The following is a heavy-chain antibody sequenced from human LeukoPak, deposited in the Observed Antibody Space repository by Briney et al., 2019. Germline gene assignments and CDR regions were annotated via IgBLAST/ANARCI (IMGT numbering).Heavy chain of an antibody. J-gene: IGHJ3*02. CDR2: ISSSSSTI. D-gene: IGHD6-19*01. CDR1: GFTFSSYS. CDR3: ARVGVAVAPHDAFDI. V-gene: IGHV3-48*04. Sequence: AGGSLRLSCAASGFTFSSYSMNWVRQAPGKGLKWVSYISSSSSTIYYADSVKGRFTISRDNAKNSLYLQMNSLRAEDTAVYYCARVGVAVAPHDAFDIWGQGTMVTVSS.